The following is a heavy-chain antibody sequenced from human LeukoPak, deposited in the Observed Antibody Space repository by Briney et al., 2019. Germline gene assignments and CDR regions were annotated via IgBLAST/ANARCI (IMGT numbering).Heavy chain of an antibody. CDR3: ARASLLWFGETLIY. CDR2: IYYTGST. CDR1: GDSISSYYY. J-gene: IGHJ4*02. D-gene: IGHD3-10*01. Sequence: PSETLSLTCTISGDSISSYYYWTWIRQPPGKGLEWIGYIYYTGSTSYSPSLKSRVTISVDSSKNQFSLKLSSVTAADTAVYYCARASLLWFGETLIYWGQGTLVTVSS. V-gene: IGHV4-59*12.